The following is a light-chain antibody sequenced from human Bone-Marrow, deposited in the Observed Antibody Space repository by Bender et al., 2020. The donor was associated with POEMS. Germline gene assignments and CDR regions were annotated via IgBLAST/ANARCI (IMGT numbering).Light chain of an antibody. CDR2: DVS. J-gene: IGLJ3*02. CDR1: SSDVDDYKF. V-gene: IGLV2-14*03. CDR3: CSYAGGGTFV. Sequence: QSALTQPASVSGSPGQSITITCTGTSSDVDDYKFVSWYQHHPGKAPKLMIFDVSIRPSGVSHRFSGSKSGNTASLTISGLQAEDEADYYCCSYAGGGTFVFGGGTKLTVL.